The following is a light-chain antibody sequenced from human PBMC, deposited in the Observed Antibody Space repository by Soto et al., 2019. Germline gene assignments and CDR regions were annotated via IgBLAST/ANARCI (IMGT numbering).Light chain of an antibody. CDR3: QHRSSWPIT. CDR1: QSVSSY. Sequence: EIVLTQSPGTLSLSPGERATLSCRASQSVSSYLVWYQQKPGQAPRLLIYDASTRATGIPARFSGSGSGTDFTLTISSLEPEDSAVYYCQHRSSWPITFGGGTKVVI. J-gene: IGKJ4*01. CDR2: DAS. V-gene: IGKV3-11*01.